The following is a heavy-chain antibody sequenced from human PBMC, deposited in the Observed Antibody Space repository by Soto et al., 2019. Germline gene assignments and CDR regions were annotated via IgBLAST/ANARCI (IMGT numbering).Heavy chain of an antibody. Sequence: QVQLVQSETEVKKPGSAVKVSCKASGGTFNTYAMNWVRQAPGQGLEWMGGIIPMFATPRYAQKFQGRVTITVDESTTTASMELSSLRSDDTAVYYCTRSMGSGGVIGGFDYWGPGTLVTV. CDR3: TRSMGSGGVIGGFDY. CDR1: GGTFNTYA. V-gene: IGHV1-69*01. CDR2: IIPMFATP. J-gene: IGHJ4*02. D-gene: IGHD3-16*02.